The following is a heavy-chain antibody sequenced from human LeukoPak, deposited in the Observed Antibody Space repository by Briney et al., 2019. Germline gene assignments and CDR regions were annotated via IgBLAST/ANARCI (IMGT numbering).Heavy chain of an antibody. D-gene: IGHD2-2*01. CDR2: IRSHDGIT. J-gene: IGHJ4*02. CDR3: AKGEGGWSGVCTSSSCYEGAPFDS. V-gene: IGHV3-23*01. Sequence: GGSLRLSCAASGFIFNNYAMSWVRQASGKGLEWVAGIRSHDGITYPDMTYYADSVKGRFTISRDNSKNTLYLQMKSLRPEDTAVYYCAKGEGGWSGVCTSSSCYEGAPFDSWGQGTLVTVSS. CDR1: GFIFNNYA.